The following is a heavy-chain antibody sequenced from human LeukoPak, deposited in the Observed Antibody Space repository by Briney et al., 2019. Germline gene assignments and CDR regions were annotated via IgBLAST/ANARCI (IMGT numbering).Heavy chain of an antibody. CDR2: ITISSSYT. V-gene: IGHV3-21*01. Sequence: GGSLRLSCAASGFTFSSYSMNWVRQPPGRGLEWVSSITISSSYTYYADSVKGRFTISRDNARNSLYLQMYSLRAEDTAVYYCARDKAGGTPNYYYSMDVWGKGTTVTVSS. D-gene: IGHD6-19*01. CDR3: ARDKAGGTPNYYYSMDV. CDR1: GFTFSSYS. J-gene: IGHJ6*03.